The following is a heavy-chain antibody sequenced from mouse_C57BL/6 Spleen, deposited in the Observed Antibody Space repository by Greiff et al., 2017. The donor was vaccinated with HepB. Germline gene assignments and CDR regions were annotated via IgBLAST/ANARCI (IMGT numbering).Heavy chain of an antibody. J-gene: IGHJ4*01. CDR3: TRKMGYLYAMDY. Sequence: QVQLQQSGAELVRPGASVTLSCKASGYTFPDYEMHWVKQTPVHGLEWIVAIDPETGGTAYNQKFKGKAILTADKSSSTAYMELRSLTSEDSAVYYCTRKMGYLYAMDYWGQGTSVTVSS. CDR1: GYTFPDYE. D-gene: IGHD2-2*01. CDR2: IDPETGGT. V-gene: IGHV1-15*01.